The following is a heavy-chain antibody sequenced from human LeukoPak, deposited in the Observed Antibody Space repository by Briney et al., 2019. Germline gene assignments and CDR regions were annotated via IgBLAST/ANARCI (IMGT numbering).Heavy chain of an antibody. CDR2: IYYSGST. V-gene: IGHV4-39*07. CDR1: GGSISSSSYY. CDR3: ARDINYDSSGYYYSTWFDP. D-gene: IGHD3-22*01. Sequence: SETLSLTCTVSGGSISSSSYYWGWIRQPPGKGLEWIGSIYYSGSTYYNPSLKSRVTISVDTSKNQFSLKLSSVTAADTAVYYCARDINYDSSGYYYSTWFDPWGQGTLVTVSS. J-gene: IGHJ5*02.